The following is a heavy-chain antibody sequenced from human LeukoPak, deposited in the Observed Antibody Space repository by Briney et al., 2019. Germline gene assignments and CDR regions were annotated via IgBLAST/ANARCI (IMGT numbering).Heavy chain of an antibody. D-gene: IGHD6-13*01. CDR3: TRKGYSNYWYGGGSDY. CDR2: SRSKVYGGTA. Sequence: GGSLRLSCTASGFTFGDYAMSWVRQAPGKGLEWVGSSRSKVYGGTAEYAASVKGRFTISRDESRNIAYVQMNSLKTEDTAVYYCTRKGYSNYWYGGGSDYWRQGTLVTVSS. CDR1: GFTFGDYA. J-gene: IGHJ4*02. V-gene: IGHV3-49*04.